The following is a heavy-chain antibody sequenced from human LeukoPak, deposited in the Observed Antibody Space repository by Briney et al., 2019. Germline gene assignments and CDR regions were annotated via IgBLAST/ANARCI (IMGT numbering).Heavy chain of an antibody. CDR2: ISGSGGST. Sequence: GGSLRLSCAASGFTFSSYAMSWVRQAPGKGLEWVSAISGSGGSTYYADSVKGRFTISRDNSKNTLYLQMNSLRAEHMSVYYCAKRALWSGDFVYWVQGALVTVSS. D-gene: IGHD2-21*01. V-gene: IGHV3-23*01. J-gene: IGHJ4*02. CDR1: GFTFSSYA. CDR3: AKRALWSGDFVY.